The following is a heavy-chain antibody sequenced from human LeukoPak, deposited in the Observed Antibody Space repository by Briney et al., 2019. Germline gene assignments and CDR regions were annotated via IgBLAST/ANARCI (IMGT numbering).Heavy chain of an antibody. CDR3: ARSSSWYFIGYYYYGMDV. CDR2: IYYSGST. Sequence: SETLSLTCTVSGGSISSYYWSWIRQPPGKGLEGIGYIYYSGSTNYNPSLKSRGTISVDTSKNQFSLKLSSVTAADTAVYYCARSSSWYFIGYYYYGMDVWGQGTTVTVSS. J-gene: IGHJ6*02. CDR1: GGSISSYY. D-gene: IGHD6-13*01. V-gene: IGHV4-59*08.